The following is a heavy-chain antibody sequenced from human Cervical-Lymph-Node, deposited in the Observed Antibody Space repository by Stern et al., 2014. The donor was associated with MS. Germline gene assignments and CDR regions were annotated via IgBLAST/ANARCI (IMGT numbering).Heavy chain of an antibody. V-gene: IGHV4-59*01. CDR3: ARDSSGWYGGWFDP. Sequence: QVQLQESGPGLVKPSETLSLTCTVSGGSISSYYWSWIRQPPGKGLEWIGYIYYSGSTNYNPSLKSQVTISVDTSKNQFSLKLSSVTAADTAVYYCARDSSGWYGGWFDPWGQGTLVTVSS. D-gene: IGHD6-19*01. CDR1: GGSISSYY. J-gene: IGHJ5*02. CDR2: IYYSGST.